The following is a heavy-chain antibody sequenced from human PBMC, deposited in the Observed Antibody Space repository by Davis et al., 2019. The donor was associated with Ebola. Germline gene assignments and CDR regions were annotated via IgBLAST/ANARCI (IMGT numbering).Heavy chain of an antibody. J-gene: IGHJ5*02. CDR3: ARMGYCSSTSCCNWFDP. CDR1: GFSLSTSGMC. CDR2: IDWDDDK. Sequence: SGPTLVKPTHTLTLTCTFSGFSLSTSGMCVSWIRQPPGKALEWLALIDWDDDKYYSTSLKTRLTISKDTSKNQVVLTMTNMDPVDTATYYCARMGYCSSTSCCNWFDPWGQGTLVTVSS. V-gene: IGHV2-70*01. D-gene: IGHD2-2*01.